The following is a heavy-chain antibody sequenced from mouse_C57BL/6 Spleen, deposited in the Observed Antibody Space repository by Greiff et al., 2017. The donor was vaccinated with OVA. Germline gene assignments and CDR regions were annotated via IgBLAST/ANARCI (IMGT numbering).Heavy chain of an antibody. D-gene: IGHD2-5*01. J-gene: IGHJ1*03. CDR2: ISSGSSTI. Sequence: EVKLLESGGGLVKPGGSLKLSCAASGFTFSDYGMHWVRQAKEKGLEWVAYISSGSSTIYYADTVKGRFTISRDNAKNTLFLQMTSLRSEDTAMYYCARDSNYNWYFDVWGTGTTVTGSS. V-gene: IGHV5-17*01. CDR3: ARDSNYNWYFDV. CDR1: GFTFSDYG.